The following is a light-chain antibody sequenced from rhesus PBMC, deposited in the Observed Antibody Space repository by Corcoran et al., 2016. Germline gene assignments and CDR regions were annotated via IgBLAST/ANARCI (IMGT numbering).Light chain of an antibody. Sequence: EIVMTQSPATLSLSPGERATLSCRASQSVSSYVAWSQQKTEQAPRLLIYGASSRATGIPDRLSGSGSGTDFTLIISSLEPEDVGVYYCQQYNNWKTFGQGTKVEIK. CDR1: QSVSSY. V-gene: IGKV3S9*01. CDR2: GAS. CDR3: QQYNNWKT. J-gene: IGKJ1*01.